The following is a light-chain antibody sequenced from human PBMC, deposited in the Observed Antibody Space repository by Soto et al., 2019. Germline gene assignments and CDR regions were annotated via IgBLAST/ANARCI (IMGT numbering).Light chain of an antibody. CDR3: QHRSNWPPT. CDR1: QNVSSF. CDR2: DAT. Sequence: EIVLTQSPATLSLSPGERATLSCRASQNVSSFLAWYQQKPGQAPRLLIYDATNRATGIAARFSGSGSGTDFTLTISSLEPEDFAVYYCQHRSNWPPTFGQGTKVDIK. J-gene: IGKJ1*01. V-gene: IGKV3-11*01.